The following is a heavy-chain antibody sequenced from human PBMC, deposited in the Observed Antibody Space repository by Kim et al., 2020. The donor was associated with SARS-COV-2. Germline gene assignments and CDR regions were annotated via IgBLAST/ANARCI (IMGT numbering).Heavy chain of an antibody. CDR3: ATTYRSNMFHYYGMAI. J-gene: IGHJ6*01. V-gene: IGHV7-4-1*02. Sequence: ASVKVSCKAPGNTFNSYGLNWMRQAPGQGLEWMGWINTNTGNPTYAQGFTGRFLFSLDSSAGTPYLQISSLTAEDTAVYYCATTYRSNMFHYYGMAILGQ. CDR1: GNTFNSYG. D-gene: IGHD6-13*01. CDR2: INTNTGNP.